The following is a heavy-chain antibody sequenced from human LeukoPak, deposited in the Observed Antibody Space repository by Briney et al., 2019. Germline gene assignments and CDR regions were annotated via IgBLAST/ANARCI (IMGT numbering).Heavy chain of an antibody. CDR2: IYTSGGT. CDR1: GGSISSYY. V-gene: IGHV4-4*07. D-gene: IGHD2-2*02. J-gene: IGHJ4*02. Sequence: SETLSLTCTVSGGSISSYYWSCIRQPAGKGLEWIGRIYTSGGTNYNPSLKSRVNMSVEASTNQFSLKLRSGTAADTAVYYCARDIPGFDYSGQGTLVTVPS. CDR3: ARDIPGFDY.